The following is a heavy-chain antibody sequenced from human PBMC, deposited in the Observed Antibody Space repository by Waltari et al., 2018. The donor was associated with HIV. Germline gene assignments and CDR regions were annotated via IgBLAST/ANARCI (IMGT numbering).Heavy chain of an antibody. J-gene: IGHJ4*02. D-gene: IGHD3-16*01. Sequence: EVQLVETGGGLIQPGGFLRLSCVASGFLVSNHFMTWVRPSPGKGLEWVSVIESDDTIYYAASVKGRLTISRDNSKHPVYLQMNGLDVEDTAKYYCAKGLRNYAYDYWGRGTLVTVSS. V-gene: IGHV3-53*02. CDR2: IESDDTI. CDR1: GFLVSNHF. CDR3: AKGLRNYAYDY.